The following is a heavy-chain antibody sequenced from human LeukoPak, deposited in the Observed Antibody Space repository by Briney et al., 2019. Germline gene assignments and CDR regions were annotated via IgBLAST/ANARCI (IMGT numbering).Heavy chain of an antibody. CDR2: IYHSGNT. Sequence: SETLSLTCTVSGYSISSGYYWGWIRQPPGKGLEWIANIYHSGNTYYNPSLKSRVTISGDTSKNQFSLRLSSVTAADTAVYYCARASYSYDINGWVPFDYWGQGTLVTVSS. D-gene: IGHD3-22*01. J-gene: IGHJ4*02. V-gene: IGHV4-38-2*02. CDR3: ARASYSYDINGWVPFDY. CDR1: GYSISSGYY.